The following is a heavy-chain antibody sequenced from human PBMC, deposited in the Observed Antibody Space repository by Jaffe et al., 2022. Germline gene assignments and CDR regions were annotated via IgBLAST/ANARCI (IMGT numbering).Heavy chain of an antibody. Sequence: QVQLQESGPGLVKPSETLSLTCAVSGYSISSGYYWGWIRQPPGKGLEWIGSIYHSGSTYYNPSLKSRVTISVDTSKNQFSLKLSSVTAADTAVYYCARHVGSSTSYYYYYMDVWGKGTTVTVSS. D-gene: IGHD2-2*01. J-gene: IGHJ6*03. CDR3: ARHVGSSTSYYYYYMDV. CDR2: IYHSGST. V-gene: IGHV4-38-2*01. CDR1: GYSISSGYY.